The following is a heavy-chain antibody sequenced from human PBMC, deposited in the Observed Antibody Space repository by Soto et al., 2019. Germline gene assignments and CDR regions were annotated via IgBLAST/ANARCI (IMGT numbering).Heavy chain of an antibody. Sequence: QAQLVQSGAEVKKPGSSVKVSCKASGGTLNRETFSWVRQAPGQGLQWMGRIIPVLDLADYAQKFEGRVTITADTSTTTVYLDLSGLVSDDTAVYYCARGGKLGGDLDVWGKGTPVIVSS. V-gene: IGHV1-69*02. CDR3: ARGGKLGGDLDV. J-gene: IGHJ6*04. CDR1: GGTLNRET. D-gene: IGHD3-10*01. CDR2: IIPVLDLA.